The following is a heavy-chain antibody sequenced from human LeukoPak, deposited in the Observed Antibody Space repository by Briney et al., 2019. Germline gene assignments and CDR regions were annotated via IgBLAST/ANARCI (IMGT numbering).Heavy chain of an antibody. J-gene: IGHJ5*02. V-gene: IGHV1-8*03. CDR3: ARCDYDTTIDLNWFDP. Sequence: ASVKVSCKASGYSFTNYDINWVRQAPGQGLAWMGWMKPNSGDTGYAQKFHGRSTFSRNNSISTASMELPNLRSQDTAVYYCARCDYDTTIDLNWFDPWGQGTLVTVSS. CDR2: MKPNSGDT. CDR1: GYSFTNYD. D-gene: IGHD3-22*01.